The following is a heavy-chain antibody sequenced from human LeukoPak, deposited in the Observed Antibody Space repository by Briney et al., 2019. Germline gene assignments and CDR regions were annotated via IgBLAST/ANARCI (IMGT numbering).Heavy chain of an antibody. CDR1: GYTFTGYY. V-gene: IGHV1-2*02. CDR2: INPNSGGT. Sequence: ASVKVSCKASGYTFTGYYMHWVRQAPGQGHEWMGWINPNSGGTNYAQKFQGRVTMTRDTSISTAYMELSRLGSDDTAVYYCARNTKQWLVHYAFDIWGQGTMVTVSS. J-gene: IGHJ3*02. D-gene: IGHD6-19*01. CDR3: ARNTKQWLVHYAFDI.